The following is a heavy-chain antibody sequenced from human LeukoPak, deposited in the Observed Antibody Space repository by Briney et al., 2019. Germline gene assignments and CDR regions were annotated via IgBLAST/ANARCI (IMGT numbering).Heavy chain of an antibody. CDR3: ARDCLTYYYDSSGYQFDY. Sequence: ASVKVSCKASGYTFTSYYMHWVRQAPGQGLERMGIINPSGGSTSYAQKFQGRVTMTRDTSTSTVYMELSSLRSEDTAVYYCARDCLTYYYDSSGYQFDYWGQGTLVTVSS. CDR2: INPSGGST. V-gene: IGHV1-46*01. CDR1: GYTFTSYY. D-gene: IGHD3-22*01. J-gene: IGHJ4*02.